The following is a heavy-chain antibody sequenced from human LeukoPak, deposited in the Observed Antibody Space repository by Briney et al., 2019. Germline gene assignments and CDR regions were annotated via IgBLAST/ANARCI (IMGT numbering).Heavy chain of an antibody. V-gene: IGHV3-23*01. CDR2: IIGSGGST. CDR3: AKQNIVVVPAASNWFDP. Sequence: PGGSLRLSCAASGFTFSSYAMSWVRQAPGKGLEWVSAIIGSGGSTYYADSVKGRFTISRDNSKNTLYLQMNSLRAEDTAVYYCAKQNIVVVPAASNWFDPWGQGTLVTVSS. CDR1: GFTFSSYA. J-gene: IGHJ5*02. D-gene: IGHD2-2*01.